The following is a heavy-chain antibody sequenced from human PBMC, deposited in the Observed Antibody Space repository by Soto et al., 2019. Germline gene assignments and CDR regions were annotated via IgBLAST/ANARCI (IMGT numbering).Heavy chain of an antibody. Sequence: VKVSCKASGGTFSSYAISWVRQAPGQGLEWMGGIIPIFGTANYAQKFQGRVTITADESTSTAYMELSSLRSEDTAVYYCARGSRWLELRGGHPLATYYYYGMDVWGQGTTVTVSS. CDR2: IIPIFGTA. D-gene: IGHD1-7*01. CDR3: ARGSRWLELRGGHPLATYYYYGMDV. J-gene: IGHJ6*02. CDR1: GGTFSSYA. V-gene: IGHV1-69*01.